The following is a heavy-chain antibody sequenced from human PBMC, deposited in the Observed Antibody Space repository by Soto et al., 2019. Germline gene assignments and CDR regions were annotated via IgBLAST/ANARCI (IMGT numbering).Heavy chain of an antibody. CDR3: SSHYDMWSGYLSPVDY. V-gene: IGHV3-11*01. Sequence: QVQLVESGGDLVKRGGSLRLSCAASGYTFSDYYMSWIRQAPGKGLEWISYIDTSSTKIYYADSVKGRFTISRDNAKNSLYLEMHSLRDEDTAVYYCSSHYDMWSGYLSPVDYWGQVTLVTVSS. CDR1: GYTFSDYY. J-gene: IGHJ4*02. CDR2: IDTSSTKI. D-gene: IGHD3-3*01.